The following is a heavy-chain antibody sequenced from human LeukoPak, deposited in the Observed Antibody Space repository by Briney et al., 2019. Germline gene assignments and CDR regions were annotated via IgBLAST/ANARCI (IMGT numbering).Heavy chain of an antibody. D-gene: IGHD2-8*01. CDR2: ISDSGIST. CDR3: AKDRCSNGIGCYYYYMEV. V-gene: IGHV3-23*01. Sequence: PGGSLRLSCAASGFTFSTYAMSWVRQAPGKGLEWVSAISDSGISTYYADSVKGRFTISRDNSKNTLYLQMNSLRTEDTAVYYCAKDRCSNGIGCYYYYMEVWGKGTTVTISS. CDR1: GFTFSTYA. J-gene: IGHJ6*03.